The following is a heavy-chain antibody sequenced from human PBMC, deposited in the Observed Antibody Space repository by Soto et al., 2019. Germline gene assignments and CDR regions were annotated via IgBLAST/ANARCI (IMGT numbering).Heavy chain of an antibody. CDR3: ARKAVAGPFDY. D-gene: IGHD6-19*01. Sequence: PGGSLRLSCAASGFTFSSYWMHWVRQAPGKGLVWVSRINSDGSSTSYADSVKGRFTISRDNAKNTLYLQMNSLRAEDTAVYYCARKAVAGPFDYWGQGTLVTVSS. CDR2: INSDGSST. CDR1: GFTFSSYW. V-gene: IGHV3-74*01. J-gene: IGHJ4*02.